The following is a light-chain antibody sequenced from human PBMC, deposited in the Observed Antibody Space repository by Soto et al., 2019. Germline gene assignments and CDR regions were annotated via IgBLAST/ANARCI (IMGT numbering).Light chain of an antibody. CDR3: PSYDTNVVGLV. V-gene: IGLV1-47*01. CDR2: RNN. J-gene: IGLJ3*02. CDR1: SSNIGSAY. Sequence: QSVLTQPPSASGTPGQTVTISCSGSSSNIGSAYIYWYQHLPGTAPKLLIYRNNQRPSGVPDRFSGSKSATSASLAISGLQPADEADYYCPSYDTNVVGLVFGPGTKLTVL.